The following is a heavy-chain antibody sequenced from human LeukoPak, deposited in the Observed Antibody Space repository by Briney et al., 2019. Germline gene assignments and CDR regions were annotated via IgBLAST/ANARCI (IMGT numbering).Heavy chain of an antibody. CDR1: GGSISGSNYY. V-gene: IGHV4-39*01. D-gene: IGHD3-10*01. J-gene: IGHJ4*02. CDR3: ARRGYYGWGSVY. CDR2: VYYSGST. Sequence: SETLSLTCTVSGGSISGSNYYWGWIRQPPGKGLEWIGVVYYSGSTYYSSSFKSRVTISVDTSKNKFSLKLSPVTAADTAIYYCARRGYYGWGSVYRGQGTLVTVSS.